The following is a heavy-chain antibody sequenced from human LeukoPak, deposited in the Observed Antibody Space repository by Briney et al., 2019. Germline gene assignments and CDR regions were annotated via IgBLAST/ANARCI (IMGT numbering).Heavy chain of an antibody. Sequence: SQTLSLTCAISGDSVSGSSVTWNWIRQSPSRGLEWLGRTYYRAKWYNDNAVSVKSRITINPDTSKNQFSLQLNSVTPEDTAVYYCARAGTSGGWSGNWFDPWGQGTLVTVSS. CDR2: TYYRAKWYN. J-gene: IGHJ5*02. D-gene: IGHD6-19*01. CDR1: GDSVSGSSVT. V-gene: IGHV6-1*01. CDR3: ARAGTSGGWSGNWFDP.